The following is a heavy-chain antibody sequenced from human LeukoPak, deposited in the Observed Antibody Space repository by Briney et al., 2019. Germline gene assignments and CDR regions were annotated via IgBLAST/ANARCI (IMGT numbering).Heavy chain of an antibody. CDR1: AFTFSSYG. Sequence: GGSLRLSCEASAFTFSSYGMSGSPQAPGKGLEGVANKKQDESEKYYVDSVKGRFTISRDNAKNSLYLQINSLRAEDTAVYYCARGNDYGDHVGIYFDYWGQGTLVIVSS. CDR3: ARGNDYGDHVGIYFDY. CDR2: KKQDESEK. D-gene: IGHD4-17*01. V-gene: IGHV3-7*03. J-gene: IGHJ4*02.